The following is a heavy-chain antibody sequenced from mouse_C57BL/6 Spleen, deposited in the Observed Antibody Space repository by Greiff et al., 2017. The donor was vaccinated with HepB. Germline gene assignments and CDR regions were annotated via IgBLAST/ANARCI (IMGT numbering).Heavy chain of an antibody. D-gene: IGHD1-1*01. J-gene: IGHJ1*03. CDR2: IDPEDGDT. CDR1: GFNIKDYY. V-gene: IGHV14-1*01. Sequence: VQLQQSGAELVRPGASVKLSCTASGFNIKDYYMHWVKQRPEQGLEWIGRIDPEDGDTEYAPKFQGKATMTADTSSNTAYLQLSSLTSEDTAVYYCTFYGSSYDFDVWGTGTTVTVSS. CDR3: TFYGSSYDFDV.